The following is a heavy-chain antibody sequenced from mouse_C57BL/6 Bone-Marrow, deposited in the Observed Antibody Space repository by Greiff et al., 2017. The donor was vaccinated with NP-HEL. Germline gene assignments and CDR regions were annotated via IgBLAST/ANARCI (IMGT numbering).Heavy chain of an antibody. CDR2: INPSSGYT. CDR1: GYTFTSYT. Sequence: VQLQQSGAELARPGASVKMSCKASGYTFTSYTMHWVKQRPGQGLEWIGYINPSSGYTKYNQKFKDKATLTADKSSSTAYMQLSSLTSEDSAVYYCARRLLLRMYYAMDYWGQGTSVTVSS. D-gene: IGHD2-10*01. CDR3: ARRLLLRMYYAMDY. J-gene: IGHJ4*01. V-gene: IGHV1-4*01.